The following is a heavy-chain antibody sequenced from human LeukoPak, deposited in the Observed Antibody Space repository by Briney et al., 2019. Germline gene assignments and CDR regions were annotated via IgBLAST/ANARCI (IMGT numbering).Heavy chain of an antibody. J-gene: IGHJ4*02. CDR1: GYSINSGYC. D-gene: IGHD5-12*01. CDR2: IYHSGST. Sequence: PSETLSLTCAVSGYSINSGYCRGWIRQPPGKGLEWIGSIYHSGSTYYNPSLKSRVTISVDTSKNQFSLELSSVTAADTAVYYCARVATTTNPPQRPFDYWGQGTLVTVSS. CDR3: ARVATTTNPPQRPFDY. V-gene: IGHV4-38-2*01.